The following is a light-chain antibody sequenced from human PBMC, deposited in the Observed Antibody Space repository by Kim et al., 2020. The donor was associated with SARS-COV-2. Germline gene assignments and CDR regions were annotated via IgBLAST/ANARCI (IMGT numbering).Light chain of an antibody. J-gene: IGLJ2*01. Sequence: VSPGQTASITCSGDKLGDKYACWYQQKPGQSPVPVIYQDSKRPSGIPERFSGSNAGNTATLTISGTQAMDEADYYCQAWDSSTVVFGGGTQLTVL. CDR1: KLGDKY. CDR2: QDS. V-gene: IGLV3-1*01. CDR3: QAWDSSTVV.